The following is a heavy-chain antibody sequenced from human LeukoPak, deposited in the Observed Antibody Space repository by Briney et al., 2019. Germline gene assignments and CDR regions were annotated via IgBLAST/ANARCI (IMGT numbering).Heavy chain of an antibody. CDR2: IIPIFGTA. CDR1: GGTFSSYA. Sequence: SVKVSCKASGGTFSSYAISWVRQAPGQGLEWMGGIIPIFGTANYAQKFQGRVTITADESTSTAYMELSSLRSEDTAVYYCARETMVRGVISFGYWGQGTLVTVSS. V-gene: IGHV1-69*13. CDR3: ARETMVRGVISFGY. J-gene: IGHJ4*02. D-gene: IGHD3-10*01.